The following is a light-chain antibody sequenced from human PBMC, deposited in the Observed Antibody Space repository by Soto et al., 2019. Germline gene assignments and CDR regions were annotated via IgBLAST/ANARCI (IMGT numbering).Light chain of an antibody. CDR2: GAS. V-gene: IGKV3-20*01. CDR3: QQYVTSPYT. Sequence: EIVLTQSPGTLSLSPGERATLSCRASRSVSSNYLAWYQQKPGQAPRLLIYGASSRATGIPDRFSGSGSRTGFTLTISRLEPQDFALYYCQQYVTSPYTFGQGTKLEI. J-gene: IGKJ2*01. CDR1: RSVSSNY.